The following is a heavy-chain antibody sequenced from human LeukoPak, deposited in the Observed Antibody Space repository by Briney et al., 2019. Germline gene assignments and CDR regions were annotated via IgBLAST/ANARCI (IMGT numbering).Heavy chain of an antibody. CDR1: GGSISSYY. CDR3: ARDRDSYYYGSGSKNAFDI. Sequence: SETLSLTCTVSGGSISSYYWSWIRQPPGKGLEWIGYIYYSGSTNYNPSLKSRVTISVDTSKNQFSLKLSSVTAADTAVYYCARDRDSYYYGSGSKNAFDIWGQGKMVTVSS. J-gene: IGHJ3*02. V-gene: IGHV4-59*01. CDR2: IYYSGST. D-gene: IGHD3-10*01.